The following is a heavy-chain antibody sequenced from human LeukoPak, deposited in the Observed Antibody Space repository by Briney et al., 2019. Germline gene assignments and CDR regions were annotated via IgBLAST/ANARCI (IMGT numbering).Heavy chain of an antibody. V-gene: IGHV1-2*02. CDR2: INPNSGGT. CDR1: GYTFTGYY. J-gene: IGHJ4*02. CDR3: ARLVRGLAKSSGKYFDY. D-gene: IGHD2-2*01. Sequence: ASVKVSCKASGYTFTGYYMHWVRQAPGQGLEWMGWINPNSGGTNYAQKFQGRVTMTRDTSISTAYMELSRLRSDDTAVYYCARLVRGLAKSSGKYFDYWGQGTLVTVSS.